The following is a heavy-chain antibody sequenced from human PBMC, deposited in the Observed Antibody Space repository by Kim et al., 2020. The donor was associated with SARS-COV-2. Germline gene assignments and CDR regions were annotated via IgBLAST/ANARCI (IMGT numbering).Heavy chain of an antibody. CDR3: ARGPNYSPFDY. Sequence: GGSLRLSCTASGFTFSSYDMNWVRQAPGKGLEWVSYIIGSGITIYYADSVRGRFTISRDNDKNSLFLQMNSLRAEDTAVYYCARGPNYSPFDYWGQGTL. J-gene: IGHJ4*02. CDR2: IIGSGITI. V-gene: IGHV3-48*03. D-gene: IGHD4-4*01. CDR1: GFTFSSYD.